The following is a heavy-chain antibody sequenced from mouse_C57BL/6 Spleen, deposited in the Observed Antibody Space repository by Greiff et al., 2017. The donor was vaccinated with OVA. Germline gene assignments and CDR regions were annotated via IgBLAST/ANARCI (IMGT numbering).Heavy chain of an antibody. CDR3: ARGDSYYYGSSYFDY. CDR2: ISYDGSN. V-gene: IGHV3-6*01. CDR1: GYSITSGYY. J-gene: IGHJ2*01. Sequence: EVQVVESGPGLVKPSQSLSLTCSVTGYSITSGYYWNWIRQFPGNKLEWMGYISYDGSNNYNPSLKNRISITRDTSKNQFFLKLNSVTTEDTATYYCARGDSYYYGSSYFDYWGQGTTLTVSS. D-gene: IGHD1-1*01.